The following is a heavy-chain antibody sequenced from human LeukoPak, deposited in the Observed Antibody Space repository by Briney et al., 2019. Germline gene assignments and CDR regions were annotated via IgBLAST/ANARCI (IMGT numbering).Heavy chain of an antibody. CDR1: GGSISSYY. Sequence: SETLSLTCTVSGGSISSYYWSWIRQPPGKGLEWIGYIYYSGSTNYNPSLKSRVTISVDTSKNRFSLKLISVTAADTAIYYCARDVEGATIGHYFDFWGQGILVTVSS. CDR2: IYYSGST. CDR3: ARDVEGATIGHYFDF. D-gene: IGHD5-12*01. V-gene: IGHV4-59*01. J-gene: IGHJ4*02.